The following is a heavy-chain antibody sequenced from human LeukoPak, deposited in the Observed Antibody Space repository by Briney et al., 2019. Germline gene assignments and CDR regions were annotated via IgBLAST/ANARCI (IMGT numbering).Heavy chain of an antibody. Sequence: SETLSLTCAVYGGSFSSYYWGWIRQPPGKGLEWIGSIYYSGSTYYNPSLKSRVTISVDTSKNQFSLKLSSVTAADTAVYYCARRGNGGYFDWSSSNWFDPWGQGTLVTVSS. CDR2: IYYSGST. D-gene: IGHD3-9*01. CDR3: ARRGNGGYFDWSSSNWFDP. V-gene: IGHV4-39*01. CDR1: GGSFSSYY. J-gene: IGHJ5*02.